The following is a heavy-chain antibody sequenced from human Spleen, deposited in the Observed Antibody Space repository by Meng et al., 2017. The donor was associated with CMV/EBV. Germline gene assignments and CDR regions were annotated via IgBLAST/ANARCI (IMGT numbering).Heavy chain of an antibody. D-gene: IGHD3-22*01. Sequence: SETLSLTCAVYSGSFSGYYWSWIRQPPGKGLEWIGEIYHSGSTNYNPSLKSRVTISVDKSKNQFSLKLSSVTAADTAVYYCARARGSYYYDSSGSYYFDYWGQGTLVTVSS. J-gene: IGHJ4*02. CDR2: IYHSGST. CDR3: ARARGSYYYDSSGSYYFDY. CDR1: SGSFSGYY. V-gene: IGHV4-34*01.